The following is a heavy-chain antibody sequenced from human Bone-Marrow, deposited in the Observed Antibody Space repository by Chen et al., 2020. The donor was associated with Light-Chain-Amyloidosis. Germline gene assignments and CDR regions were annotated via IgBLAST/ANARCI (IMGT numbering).Heavy chain of an antibody. CDR1: GYTFPNYW. CDR2: IHPDDSDA. J-gene: IGHJ4*02. V-gene: IGHV5-51*01. Sequence: EVQLEQSGPEVKKPGESLKISCKGSGYTFPNYWIGWVRQMPGKGLEWMGVIHPDDSDARYSPSFEGQVTISADKSITTAYLQWRSLKASDTAMYYCARRRDGYNFDYWGQGTLVTVSS. CDR3: ARRRDGYNFDY. D-gene: IGHD5-12*01.